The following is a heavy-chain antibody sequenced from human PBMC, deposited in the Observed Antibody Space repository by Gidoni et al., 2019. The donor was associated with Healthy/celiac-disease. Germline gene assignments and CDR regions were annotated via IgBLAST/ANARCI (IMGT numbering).Heavy chain of an antibody. CDR3: ARDTPLKNYYGSGSYYAFDI. CDR2: IYHSGST. CDR1: GGSISSGGYS. V-gene: IGHV4-30-2*01. D-gene: IGHD3-10*01. J-gene: IGHJ3*02. Sequence: QLQLQESGSGLVKPSQTLSLTSAVSGGSISSGGYSWGWIRQPPGKGLGWIGYIYHSGSTYYNPSLKCRVTISVDRSKNQFSLKLSSVTAADTAVYYCARDTPLKNYYGSGSYYAFDIWGQGTMVTVSS.